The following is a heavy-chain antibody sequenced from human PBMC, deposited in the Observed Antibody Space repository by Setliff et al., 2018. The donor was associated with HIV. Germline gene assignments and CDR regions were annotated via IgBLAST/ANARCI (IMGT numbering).Heavy chain of an antibody. V-gene: IGHV4-39*01. CDR1: GGSISSSSYY. D-gene: IGHD6-19*01. CDR3: ARLSKSIAVAGLDY. CDR2: IYYSGST. Sequence: SETLSLTCTVSGGSISSSSYYWGWIRQPPGKGLEWTGSIYYSGSTYYNPSLKSRVTISVDTSKNQFSLKLSSVTAADTAVYYCARLSKSIAVAGLDYWGQGTLVTVSS. J-gene: IGHJ4*02.